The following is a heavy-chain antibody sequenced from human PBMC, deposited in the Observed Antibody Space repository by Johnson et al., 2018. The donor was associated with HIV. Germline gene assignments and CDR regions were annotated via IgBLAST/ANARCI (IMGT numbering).Heavy chain of an antibody. J-gene: IGHJ3*02. D-gene: IGHD3-22*01. Sequence: QVHLVESGGGVVQPGRSLRLSCAASGFTFSSYAMHWVRQAPGKGLEWVAVISFDGSYKYYADSVKGRFTISRDSSKNTLYLQVNSLRAEDTAVYYCARDLYYYDTSGYYLNGPDAFDIWGQGTMVTVSS. CDR1: GFTFSSYA. CDR3: ARDLYYYDTSGYYLNGPDAFDI. V-gene: IGHV3-30*04. CDR2: ISFDGSYK.